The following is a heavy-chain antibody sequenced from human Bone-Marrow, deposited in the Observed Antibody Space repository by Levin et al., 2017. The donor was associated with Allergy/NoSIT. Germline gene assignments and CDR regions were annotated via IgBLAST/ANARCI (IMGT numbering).Heavy chain of an antibody. CDR1: GGSISSKTYY. Sequence: SETLSLTCTVSGGSISSKTYYWNWIRQPAGKGLEWIGRIYTSGNTDYNPSLQSRVTISVDTSKNHFSLKLSSVTAADTAVYYCRRRLGHVTMVRGASTTFWYFDLWGRGTLVTVSS. D-gene: IGHD3-10*01. J-gene: IGHJ2*01. V-gene: IGHV4-61*02. CDR2: IYTSGNT. CDR3: RRRLGHVTMVRGASTTFWYFDL.